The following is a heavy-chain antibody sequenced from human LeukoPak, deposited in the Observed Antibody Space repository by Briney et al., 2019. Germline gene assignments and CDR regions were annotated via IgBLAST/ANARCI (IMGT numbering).Heavy chain of an antibody. CDR3: ARAPNWRFLEWSHDAFDI. CDR1: GYTFTGYY. D-gene: IGHD3-3*01. Sequence: GASVKVSCKASGYTFTGYYMHWVRQAPGQGLEWMGRINPNSGGTNYAQKFQGRVTMTRDTSISTAYMQLSRLRSDDTAVYYCARAPNWRFLEWSHDAFDIWGQGTMVTVSS. V-gene: IGHV1-2*06. J-gene: IGHJ3*02. CDR2: INPNSGGT.